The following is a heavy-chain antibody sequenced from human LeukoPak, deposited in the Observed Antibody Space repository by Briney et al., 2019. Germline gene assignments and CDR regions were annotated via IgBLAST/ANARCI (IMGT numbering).Heavy chain of an antibody. CDR2: IYHSGST. V-gene: IGHV4-39*07. Sequence: PSETLSLTCTVSGGSISSSSDYWGWLRQPPGKGLEWIGSIYHSGSTNYNPSLKSRVTISVDKSKNQFSLKLSSVTAADTAVYYCARVLKVFYYYYYMDVWGKGTTVTVSS. CDR1: GGSISSSSDY. CDR3: ARVLKVFYYYYYMDV. J-gene: IGHJ6*03.